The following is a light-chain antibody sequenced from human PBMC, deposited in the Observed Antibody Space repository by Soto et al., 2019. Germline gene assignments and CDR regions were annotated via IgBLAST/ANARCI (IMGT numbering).Light chain of an antibody. CDR2: GAS. J-gene: IGKJ2*01. Sequence: EIVLTQFPGTLSLSPGARATLSCRASQSVSNNHLAWYQQKPGQAPRLLIYGASSRATGIPDRFSGSGSGTDFSLTIRRLEPEDFAVYYCQQYASAYTFGQGTKLEIK. CDR1: QSVSNNH. CDR3: QQYASAYT. V-gene: IGKV3-20*01.